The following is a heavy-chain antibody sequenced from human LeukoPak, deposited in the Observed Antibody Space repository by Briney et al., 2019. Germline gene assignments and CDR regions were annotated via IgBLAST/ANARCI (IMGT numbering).Heavy chain of an antibody. CDR2: IYYSGST. CDR3: ARVQRWLQPGYYYGMDV. D-gene: IGHD5-24*01. Sequence: TSETLSLTCTVSGGSISRYFWSWIRQPPGKGLEWIGYIYYSGSTNYNPSLKSRVAMSVDTSKNQFSLRLNSVTAADTAVYYCARVQRWLQPGYYYGMDVWGQGTTVTVSS. V-gene: IGHV4-59*01. J-gene: IGHJ6*02. CDR1: GGSISRYF.